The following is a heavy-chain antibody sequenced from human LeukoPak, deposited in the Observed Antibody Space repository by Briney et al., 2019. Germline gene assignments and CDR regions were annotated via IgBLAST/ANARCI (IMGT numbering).Heavy chain of an antibody. CDR1: GYTFTGYY. D-gene: IGHD5-24*01. J-gene: IGHJ4*02. V-gene: IGHV1-2*02. Sequence: ASVKVSCKASGYTFTGYYMHWVRQAPGQGLERMGWINPNSGGTNYVHKFQGRVTMTRDTSISTAYMELSRLTSDDTAVYYCARGSNSDYWGQGTLVTVSS. CDR2: INPNSGGT. CDR3: ARGSNSDY.